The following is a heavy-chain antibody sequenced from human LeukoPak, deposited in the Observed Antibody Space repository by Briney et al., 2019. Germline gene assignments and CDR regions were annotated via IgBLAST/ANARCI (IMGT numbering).Heavy chain of an antibody. Sequence: GGSLRLSCAASGFTFSSYEMNWVRQAPGKGLEWVSYISSSGSTIYYADSVKGRFTISRDNAKNSLYVQMNSLRAEDTAVYYCANEVGSIVGANWGQGTLVTVSS. CDR1: GFTFSSYE. V-gene: IGHV3-48*03. CDR3: ANEVGSIVGAN. CDR2: ISSSGSTI. J-gene: IGHJ1*01. D-gene: IGHD1-26*01.